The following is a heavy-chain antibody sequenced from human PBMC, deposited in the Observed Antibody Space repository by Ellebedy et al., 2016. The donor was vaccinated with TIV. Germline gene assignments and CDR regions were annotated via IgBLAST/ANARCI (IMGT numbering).Heavy chain of an antibody. D-gene: IGHD4-23*01. CDR1: GFTFSSYG. CDR2: IWYDGTDE. J-gene: IGHJ4*02. CDR3: ARDSRGRWTPFDH. Sequence: GESLKISCAASGFTFSSYGMHWVRQSPGKGLEWMAFIWYDGTDESYAESVEVRFSISRVNSKNTLYLHMKSLRAEDTAIYYCARDSRGRWTPFDHWGQGTVVAVSS. V-gene: IGHV3-33*08.